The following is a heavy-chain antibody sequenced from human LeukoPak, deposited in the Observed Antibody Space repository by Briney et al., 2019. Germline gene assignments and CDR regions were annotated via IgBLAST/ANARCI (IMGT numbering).Heavy chain of an antibody. V-gene: IGHV4-61*01. CDR1: GGSVSSGSYY. J-gene: IGHJ6*02. Sequence: SETLSLTCIVSGGSVSSGSYYWSWIRQPPGKGLEWIGYIYNSVRTNYNPSLKSRVTISVDTSKNQLSLKLSSVTAADTAVYYCARGSGRYYYYGVDVWGQGTTVAVSS. D-gene: IGHD7-27*01. CDR2: IYNSVRT. CDR3: ARGSGRYYYYGVDV.